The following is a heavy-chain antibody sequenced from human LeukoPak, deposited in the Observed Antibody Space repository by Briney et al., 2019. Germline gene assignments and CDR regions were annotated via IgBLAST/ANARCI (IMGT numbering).Heavy chain of an antibody. J-gene: IGHJ6*02. CDR1: GFTFSNYA. CDR2: ISASGGST. D-gene: IGHD2/OR15-2a*01. V-gene: IGHV3-23*01. CDR3: AKYVSARGPPYALAV. Sequence: GGSLRLSCAASGFTFSNYAMSWVRQAPGKGLEWVSGISASGGSTWYADSVKGRFTISRDNSKNTLYLQMNSLRAEDTAVYYCAKYVSARGPPYALAVWGQGTTVTVSS.